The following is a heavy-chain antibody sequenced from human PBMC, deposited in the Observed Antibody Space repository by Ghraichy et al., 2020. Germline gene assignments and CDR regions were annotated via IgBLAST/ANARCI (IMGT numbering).Heavy chain of an antibody. CDR3: ARGPWLIRGPDQ. CDR2: IYHTGTT. Sequence: GSLRLSCNVSDGSINTYYWSWLRQAPGKGLEWIGYIYHTGTTNYNPSLKTRVTMSLDTSKNEVSLTVTSVIAADTAVYYCARGPWLIRGPDQWGQGTLVTVSS. V-gene: IGHV4-59*12. J-gene: IGHJ4*02. CDR1: DGSINTYY. D-gene: IGHD6-19*01.